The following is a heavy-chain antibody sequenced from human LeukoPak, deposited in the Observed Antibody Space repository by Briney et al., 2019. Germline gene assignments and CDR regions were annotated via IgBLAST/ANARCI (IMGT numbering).Heavy chain of an antibody. Sequence: GASVKVSCKASGYTFTSYGISRVRQAPGQGLEWMGWISAYNGNTNYAQKLQGRVTMTTDTSTSTAYMELRSLRSDDTAVYYCARARTYCGGDCYSDFDYWGQGTLVTVSS. CDR3: ARARTYCGGDCYSDFDY. D-gene: IGHD2-21*02. V-gene: IGHV1-18*01. CDR1: GYTFTSYG. CDR2: ISAYNGNT. J-gene: IGHJ4*02.